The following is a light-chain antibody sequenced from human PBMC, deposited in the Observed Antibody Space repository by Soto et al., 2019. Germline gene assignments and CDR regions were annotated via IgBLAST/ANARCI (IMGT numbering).Light chain of an antibody. V-gene: IGKV3-20*01. Sequence: EIVLTQSPGTLSLSPGERATLSCRASQRVSSSYLAWYQQKPGQAPRLLIYGASSRATGIPDRFSGSGSGTDFTLTIGRLEPEDFAVYFCQHYGSSPHTFGQGTKLEIK. CDR3: QHYGSSPHT. CDR1: QRVSSSY. J-gene: IGKJ2*01. CDR2: GAS.